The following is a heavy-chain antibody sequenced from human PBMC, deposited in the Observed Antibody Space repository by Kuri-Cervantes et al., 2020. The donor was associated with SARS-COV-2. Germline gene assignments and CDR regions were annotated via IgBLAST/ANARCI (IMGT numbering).Heavy chain of an antibody. CDR1: GGTFSSYA. CDR3: ARGGSYLDYYYYYMDV. CDR2: IIPIFGTA. J-gene: IGHJ6*03. Sequence: SVKVSCKASGGTFSSYAISWVRQAPGQGLEWMGGIIPIFGTANYAQKFQGRVTMTRDTSISTAYMELSRLRSDDTVVYYCARGGSYLDYYYYYMDVWGKGTTVTVSS. V-gene: IGHV1-69*05. D-gene: IGHD1-26*01.